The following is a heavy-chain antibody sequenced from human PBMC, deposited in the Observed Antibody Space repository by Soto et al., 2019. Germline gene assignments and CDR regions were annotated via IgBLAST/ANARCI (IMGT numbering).Heavy chain of an antibody. CDR1: GGSVSSGSYY. D-gene: IGHD3-22*01. Sequence: SETLSLTCTVSGGSVSSGSYYWSWVRQPPGKGLEWIGYIYYSGSTNYNPSLKSRVTISVDTSKNQFSLKLSSVTAADTAVYYCARAGGWGPYDSSGNFDYWGQGTLVTVSS. CDR3: ARAGGWGPYDSSGNFDY. V-gene: IGHV4-61*01. CDR2: IYYSGST. J-gene: IGHJ4*02.